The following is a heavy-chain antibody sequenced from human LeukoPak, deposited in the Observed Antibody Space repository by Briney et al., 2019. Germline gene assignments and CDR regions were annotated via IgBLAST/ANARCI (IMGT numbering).Heavy chain of an antibody. J-gene: IGHJ6*03. CDR1: GGSISSSNW. CDR3: ARSSEGRYYYDSSGFSYYYYYMDV. V-gene: IGHV4-4*02. CDR2: IYHSGST. Sequence: SEILSLTCAVSGGSISSSNWWSWVRPPPGKGLEWIGEIYHSGSTNYNPSLKSRVAISVDKSKNQFSLKLSSVTAADTAVYYCARSSEGRYYYDSSGFSYYYYYMDVWGKGTTVTISS. D-gene: IGHD3-22*01.